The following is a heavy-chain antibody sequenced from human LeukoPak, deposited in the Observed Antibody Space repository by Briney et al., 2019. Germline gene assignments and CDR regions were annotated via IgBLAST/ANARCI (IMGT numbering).Heavy chain of an antibody. CDR1: GFTFSSYS. V-gene: IGHV3-21*01. Sequence: GGSLRLSCAASGFTFSSYSMNWARQAPGKGLEWVSSISSSSSYIYYADSLKGRFTISRDNAKNSLYLQMNSLRAEDTAVYYCARDVGYCSSTSCSRRYFDYWGQGTLVTVSS. CDR3: ARDVGYCSSTSCSRRYFDY. D-gene: IGHD2-2*01. CDR2: ISSSSSYI. J-gene: IGHJ4*02.